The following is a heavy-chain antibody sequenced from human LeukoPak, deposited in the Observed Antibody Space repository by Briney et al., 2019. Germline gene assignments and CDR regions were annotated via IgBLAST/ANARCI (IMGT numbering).Heavy chain of an antibody. CDR1: GGSSNNYY. Sequence: NSSETMSLTCTVSGGSSNNYYWSWIRQSAGKGLEWIGRIYTSGSTNYNPSLKSRVSMSVDTSKNQFSLRLRSVTAADTAVYYCARESGYYYDTSGYTFDYWGQGILVTVSS. V-gene: IGHV4-4*07. J-gene: IGHJ4*02. CDR3: ARESGYYYDTSGYTFDY. D-gene: IGHD3-22*01. CDR2: IYTSGST.